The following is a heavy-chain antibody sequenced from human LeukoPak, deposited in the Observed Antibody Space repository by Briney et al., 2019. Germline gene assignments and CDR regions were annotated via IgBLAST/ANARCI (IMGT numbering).Heavy chain of an antibody. J-gene: IGHJ4*02. CDR2: ITSSSNYI. CDR1: GFTFSIYS. V-gene: IGHV3-21*01. Sequence: GGSLRLPCAASGFTFSIYSMNWVRQAPGKGLEWLSSITSSSNYIYYADSVKGRFTISRDNVQNSLYLQMNSLRAEDTAMYYCARDQGYFDNWGQGTLVTVSS. CDR3: ARDQGYFDN.